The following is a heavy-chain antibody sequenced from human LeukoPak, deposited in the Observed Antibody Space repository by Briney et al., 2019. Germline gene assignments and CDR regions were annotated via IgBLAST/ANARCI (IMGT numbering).Heavy chain of an antibody. D-gene: IGHD6-19*01. CDR3: AKDEHRVVAVAGSRFY. Sequence: GGSLRLSCAASGFTFSSYAMSWVRQAPGKGLEWVSAISGSGGSTYYADSVNGRFTISRDNSKNTLYLQMNSLRAEDTAVYYCAKDEHRVVAVAGSRFYWGQGTLVTVSS. J-gene: IGHJ4*02. V-gene: IGHV3-23*01. CDR2: ISGSGGST. CDR1: GFTFSSYA.